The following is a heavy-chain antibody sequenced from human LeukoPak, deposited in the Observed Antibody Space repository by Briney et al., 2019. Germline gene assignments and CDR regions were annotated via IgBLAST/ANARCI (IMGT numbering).Heavy chain of an antibody. Sequence: GGSLRLSCAASGFSFSSYNMNWVRQTPGKGLEGFSSITSSSTYTFYADSVKGRFTISRDNARNSLYLQMNSLRAEDTAVYYCARAHTYDYDSSGLHWGQGTLVTVSS. CDR2: ITSSSTYT. J-gene: IGHJ4*02. V-gene: IGHV3-21*01. D-gene: IGHD3-22*01. CDR1: GFSFSSYN. CDR3: ARAHTYDYDSSGLH.